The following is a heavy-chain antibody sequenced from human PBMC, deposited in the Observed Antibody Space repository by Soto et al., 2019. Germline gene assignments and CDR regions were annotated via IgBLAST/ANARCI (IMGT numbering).Heavy chain of an antibody. CDR2: ISYDGSNK. CDR1: GFTFSSYG. CDR3: AKDFTYYHDSSGYYLYN. J-gene: IGHJ4*02. D-gene: IGHD3-22*01. V-gene: IGHV3-30*18. Sequence: GGSLRLSCAASGFTFSSYGMHWVRQAPGKGLEWVAVISYDGSNKYYADSVKGRFTISRDNSKNTLYLQMNSLRAEDTALYYCAKDFTYYHDSSGYYLYNWGQGTLVTVSS.